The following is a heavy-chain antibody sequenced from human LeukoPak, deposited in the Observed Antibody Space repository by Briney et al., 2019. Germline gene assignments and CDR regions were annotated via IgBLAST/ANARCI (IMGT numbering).Heavy chain of an antibody. V-gene: IGHV4-30-4*01. J-gene: IGHJ5*02. CDR1: GGSISSGDYY. Sequence: SETLSLTCTVSGGSISSGDYYWSWIRQPPGKGLEWIGYIYYSGSTYYNPSLKSRVTISVDTSKNQFSLKLSSVTAADTAVYYCAGLAYCGGDCYFGWFDPWGQGTLVTVSS. CDR2: IYYSGST. CDR3: AGLAYCGGDCYFGWFDP. D-gene: IGHD2-21*02.